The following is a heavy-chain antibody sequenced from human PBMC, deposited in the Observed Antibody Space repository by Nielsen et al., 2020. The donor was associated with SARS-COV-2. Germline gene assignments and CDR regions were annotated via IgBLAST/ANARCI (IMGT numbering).Heavy chain of an antibody. D-gene: IGHD3-16*02. CDR3: ALYDYVWGSYRNDY. CDR1: GYTFTSYG. CDR2: ISAYNGNT. V-gene: IGHV1-18*01. J-gene: IGHJ4*02. Sequence: ASVKVSCKASGYTFTSYGISWVRQAPGQGLEWMGWISAYNGNTNYAQKFQGRVTMTRDTSISTAYMELSRLRSDDTAVYYCALYDYVWGSYRNDYWGQGTLVTVSS.